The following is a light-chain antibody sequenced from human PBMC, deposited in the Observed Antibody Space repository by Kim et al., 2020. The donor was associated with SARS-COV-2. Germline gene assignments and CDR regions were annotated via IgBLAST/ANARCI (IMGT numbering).Light chain of an antibody. CDR1: QAISNS. Sequence: DIQMTQSPSSLSASVGDRVTITCRASQAISNSLAWFQQKPGKVPNLRIYAASTLQSGVPSRFSGSESGTDFTLTISGLQPEDVATYYYRKYNTAPWTFGQGAKV. V-gene: IGKV1-27*01. CDR3: RKYNTAPWT. J-gene: IGKJ1*01. CDR2: AAS.